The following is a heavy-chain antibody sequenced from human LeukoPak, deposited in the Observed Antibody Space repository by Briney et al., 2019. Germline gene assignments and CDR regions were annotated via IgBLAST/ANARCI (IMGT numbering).Heavy chain of an antibody. V-gene: IGHV1-2*04. CDR2: INPNSGGT. CDR3: ARRYCSGGSCYSDY. D-gene: IGHD2-15*01. Sequence: SVKVSCKAAGYTFTGYYMYWVRQAPGQGLEWMGWINPNSGGTNYAQKFQGWVTMTRDTSISTAYMELSRLRSDDTAVYYCARRYCSGGSCYSDYWGQGTLVTVSS. J-gene: IGHJ4*02. CDR1: GYTFTGYY.